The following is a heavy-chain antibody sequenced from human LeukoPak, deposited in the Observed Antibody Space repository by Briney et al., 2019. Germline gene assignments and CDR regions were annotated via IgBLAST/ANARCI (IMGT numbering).Heavy chain of an antibody. V-gene: IGHV3-48*01. CDR2: ISSSSSTI. CDR3: AEGPYYDILTGYSSDAFHI. D-gene: IGHD3-9*01. CDR1: GFTFSSYS. J-gene: IGHJ3*02. Sequence: GGSLRLSCAASGFTFSSYSMNWVRQAPGKGLEWGSYISSSSSTIYYADSVKGRFTISRDNAKNSLYLQMNSLRAEDTAVYYCAEGPYYDILTGYSSDAFHIWGQGTVVTVSS.